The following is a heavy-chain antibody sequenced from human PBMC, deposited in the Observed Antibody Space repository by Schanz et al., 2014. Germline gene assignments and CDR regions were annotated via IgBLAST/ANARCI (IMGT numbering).Heavy chain of an antibody. CDR1: GITLSGYG. Sequence: VQLLESGGGLVQPGGSLRLSCAASGITLSGYGLHWVRQAPGKGLEWVGFISFDGRNTGYAHSVKGRFTISRDNSKNTLYLQMKSLRVEDTAVYYCVKDPDKYNWNDVEGMDVWGPGTTVTVSS. CDR3: VKDPDKYNWNDVEGMDV. CDR2: ISFDGRNT. J-gene: IGHJ6*01. V-gene: IGHV3-30*18. D-gene: IGHD1-1*01.